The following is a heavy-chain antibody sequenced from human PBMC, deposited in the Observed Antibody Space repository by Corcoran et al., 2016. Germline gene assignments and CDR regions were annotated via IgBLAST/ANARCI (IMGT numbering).Heavy chain of an antibody. D-gene: IGHD3-10*01. V-gene: IGHV3-74*01. CDR1: GLALSSSW. J-gene: IGHJ6*02. CDR3: TRELGGFSTFLCYYYGMDV. CDR2: INSDGSSP. Sequence: EVQLVESGGGLVQRGGSLRLSCAASGLALSSSWMHWVRQVPGKGLVWVSRINSDGSSPGYADSVKGRVTVSRDNVKNILYLEMNSLRVEDTAVYYCTRELGGFSTFLCYYYGMDVWGQWTTVTVSS.